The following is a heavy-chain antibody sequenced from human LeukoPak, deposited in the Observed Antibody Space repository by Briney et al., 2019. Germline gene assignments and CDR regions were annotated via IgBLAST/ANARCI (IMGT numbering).Heavy chain of an antibody. Sequence: SETLSLTCTVSGGSISSYYWSWIRQPPGKGLEWIGYIYYSGSTNYNPSLKSRVTISVDTSKNQFSLKLISVTAADTAVYYCARDHATTSSWYGHGYWGQGTLVTVSS. D-gene: IGHD6-13*01. CDR2: IYYSGST. CDR3: ARDHATTSSWYGHGY. CDR1: GGSISSYY. J-gene: IGHJ4*02. V-gene: IGHV4-59*12.